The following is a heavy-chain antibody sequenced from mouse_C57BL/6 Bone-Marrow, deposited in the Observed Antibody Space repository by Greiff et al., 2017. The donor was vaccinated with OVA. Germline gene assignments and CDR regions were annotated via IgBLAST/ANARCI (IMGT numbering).Heavy chain of an antibody. CDR2: INPGSGGT. D-gene: IGHD4-1*01. J-gene: IGHJ1*03. CDR3: ARRLGYWYCDV. V-gene: IGHV1-54*01. CDR1: GYAFTNYL. Sequence: VQLQESGAELVRPGTSVKVSCKASGYAFTNYLIEWVKQRPGQGLEWIGVINPGSGGTNYNEKFKGKATLTADKSSSTAYMQLSSLTSEDSAVYFCARRLGYWYCDVWGTGTTVTVSS.